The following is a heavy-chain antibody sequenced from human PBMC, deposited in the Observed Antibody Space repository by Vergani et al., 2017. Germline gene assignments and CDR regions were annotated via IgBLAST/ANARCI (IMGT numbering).Heavy chain of an antibody. J-gene: IGHJ5*02. CDR2: IASSGSTL. V-gene: IGHV3-48*03. CDR1: GFTFSKYE. Sequence: EVHLVESGGGLVQPGGSLRLSCAASGFTFSKYEMNWVRQAPGKGLESVSYIASSGSTLYYADSVKGRFTISRDNSKKSLYLQMNSLRVEDTAIYYCARVVVPAAMGGGWFDPWGQGTLVTVSS. D-gene: IGHD2-2*01. CDR3: ARVVVPAAMGGGWFDP.